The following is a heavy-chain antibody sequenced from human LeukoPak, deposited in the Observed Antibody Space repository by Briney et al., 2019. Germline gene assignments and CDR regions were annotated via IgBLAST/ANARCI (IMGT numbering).Heavy chain of an antibody. J-gene: IGHJ4*02. V-gene: IGHV4-59*08. CDR1: GGSMSSLY. Sequence: KSSDPLSLTCCVWGGSMSSLYWSWIRQPPGEGLEWIGYISDTGSGNYTPSLKGRGTMFVDMSKNQFSLRLSSVRATETAVYYCARHRAYSSSSRIDYWGQGTLVTVSS. CDR2: ISDTGSG. D-gene: IGHD6-6*01. CDR3: ARHRAYSSSSRIDY.